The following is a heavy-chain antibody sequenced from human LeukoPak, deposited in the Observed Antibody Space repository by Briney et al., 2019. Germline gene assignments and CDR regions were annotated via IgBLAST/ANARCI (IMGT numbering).Heavy chain of an antibody. V-gene: IGHV3-15*01. CDR1: GFTFSNAW. CDR2: VKGKTDGGTT. CDR3: TTQGALGWLHYFDY. J-gene: IGHJ4*02. Sequence: GGSLRLSCAASGFTFSNAWMNWVRQAPGKGLEWVGRVKGKTDGGTTDYAAPVKGRFTISRDDSKNTLDLQMNSLKTEDTAVYYCTTQGALGWLHYFDYWGQGNLVTVSS. D-gene: IGHD3-3*01.